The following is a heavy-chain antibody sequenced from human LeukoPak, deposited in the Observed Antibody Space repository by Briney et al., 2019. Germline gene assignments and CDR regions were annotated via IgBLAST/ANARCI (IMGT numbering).Heavy chain of an antibody. Sequence: ASETLSLTCSVSGGSISRSNYFWGWIRQPPGMGLEWIGSIFYRGTTYYNPSLKSRVTISVDTSRNHFSLRLSSVTAADTAVYYCARHEEEDGYNAKTPDYWGQGTLVTVSS. D-gene: IGHD5-24*01. CDR2: IFYRGTT. CDR3: ARHEEEDGYNAKTPDY. V-gene: IGHV4-39*01. CDR1: GGSISRSNYF. J-gene: IGHJ4*02.